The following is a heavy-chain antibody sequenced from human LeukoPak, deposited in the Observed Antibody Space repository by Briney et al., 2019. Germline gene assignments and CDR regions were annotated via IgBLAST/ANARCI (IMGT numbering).Heavy chain of an antibody. CDR2: ITAGSSFI. CDR1: GFKFSSYA. Sequence: GGSLRLSCAASGFKFSSYAMNWVRQAPGKGLEWVSSITAGSSFIDYGDSVKGRFTISRDNAKNSLYLQMNSLRAEDTAVYYCARDSVGSGSYYHFDYWGQGTLVTVSS. CDR3: ARDSVGSGSYYHFDY. D-gene: IGHD3-10*01. V-gene: IGHV3-21*01. J-gene: IGHJ4*02.